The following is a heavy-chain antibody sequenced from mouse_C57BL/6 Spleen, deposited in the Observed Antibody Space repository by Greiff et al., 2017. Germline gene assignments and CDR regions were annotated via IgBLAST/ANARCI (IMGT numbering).Heavy chain of an antibody. CDR2: ISSGGDYI. J-gene: IGHJ1*03. Sequence: EVMLVESGEGLVKPGGSLKLSCAASGFTFSSYAMSWVRQTPGKRLEWVGYISSGGDYIYYADTVKGRFTITRDNARNTLYLEMSSRKSEDTAMYYCTRDATTVVDWYFDVWGTGTTVTVSS. D-gene: IGHD1-1*01. CDR1: GFTFSSYA. CDR3: TRDATTVVDWYFDV. V-gene: IGHV5-9-1*02.